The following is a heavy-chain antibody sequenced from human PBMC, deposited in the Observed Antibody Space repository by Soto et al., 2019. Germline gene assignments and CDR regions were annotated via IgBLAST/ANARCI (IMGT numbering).Heavy chain of an antibody. D-gene: IGHD3-10*01. CDR2: IYYSGST. J-gene: IGHJ6*04. V-gene: IGHV4-39*01. CDR1: GGSISSSSYY. CDR3: ARQSITMVRGVPYYYYGMDV. Sequence: SETLSLTCTVSGGSISSSSYYWGWIRQPPGKGLEWIGSIYYSGSTYYNPSLKSRVTISVDTSKNQFSLKLSSVTAADTAVYYCARQSITMVRGVPYYYYGMDVWGEATTVTVCS.